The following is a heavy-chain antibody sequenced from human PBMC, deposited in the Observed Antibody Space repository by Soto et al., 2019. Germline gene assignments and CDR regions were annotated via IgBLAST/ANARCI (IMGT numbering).Heavy chain of an antibody. J-gene: IGHJ4*02. CDR3: ARSTNFKGYYYDSSGYSGIDY. CDR2: ISYDGSNK. V-gene: IGHV3-30-3*01. D-gene: IGHD3-22*01. Sequence: ESGGGVVQPGRSLRLSCAASGFTFSSYAMHWVRQAPGKGLEWVAVISYDGSNKYYADSVKGRFTISRDNSKNTLYLQMNSLRAEDTAVYYCARSTNFKGYYYDSSGYSGIDYWGQGTLVTVSS. CDR1: GFTFSSYA.